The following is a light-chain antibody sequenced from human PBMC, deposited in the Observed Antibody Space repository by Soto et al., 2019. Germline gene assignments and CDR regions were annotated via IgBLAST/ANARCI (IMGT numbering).Light chain of an antibody. CDR1: QSVSTY. CDR3: QQRSNWQIT. CDR2: DAS. J-gene: IGKJ5*01. Sequence: ETVLTQSPATLSLSPGESATLSCRASQSVSTYLAWYQQKPGQAPRLLIYDASYRVTGIPARFRGSGSGTDFSLTISSLEPDDFAVYYCQQRSNWQITFGQGTRLEIK. V-gene: IGKV3-11*01.